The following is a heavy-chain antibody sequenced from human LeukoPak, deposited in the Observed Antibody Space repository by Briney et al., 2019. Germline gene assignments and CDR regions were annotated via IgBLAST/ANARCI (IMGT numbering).Heavy chain of an antibody. Sequence: SETLSLTCAAYGGSFSGYYWSWIRQPPGKGLEWIGEINHSGSTNYNPSLKSRVTISVDTSKNQFSLKLSSVTAADTAVYYCARGAGMSPAATAYYYYMDVWGKGTTVTVSS. CDR3: ARGAGMSPAATAYYYYMDV. D-gene: IGHD2-2*01. CDR2: INHSGST. J-gene: IGHJ6*03. CDR1: GGSFSGYY. V-gene: IGHV4-34*01.